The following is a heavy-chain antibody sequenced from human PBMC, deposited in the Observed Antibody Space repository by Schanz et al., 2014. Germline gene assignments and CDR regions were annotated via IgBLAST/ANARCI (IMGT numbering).Heavy chain of an antibody. D-gene: IGHD6-6*01. CDR3: ARDQSPYTNSSDVRYFDY. J-gene: IGHJ4*02. Sequence: QVQLVQSGAEVKKPGSSVKVSCTASGGTFSSYTISWIRQAPGQGLEWMGRIIPVLAIADYAQKFQGRVTMTADKSTSTAYMDLRSLRSDDTAVYYCARDQSPYTNSSDVRYFDYWGQGSRVTVSS. CDR2: IIPVLAIA. V-gene: IGHV1-69*08. CDR1: GGTFSSYT.